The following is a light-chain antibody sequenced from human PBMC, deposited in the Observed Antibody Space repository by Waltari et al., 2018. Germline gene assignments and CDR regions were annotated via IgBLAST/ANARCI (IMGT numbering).Light chain of an antibody. CDR3: QHYVRLPAT. V-gene: IGKV3-20*01. CDR1: QSVSRT. Sequence: EIVLTQSPGTLSLSPGERATLSCRASQSVSRTLAWYQQKPGQAPSLLIYGASSRATGMPERFSGGGSVTDFSLTVSRLEPEDVAVYYCQHYVRLPATFGQGTKVEIK. CDR2: GAS. J-gene: IGKJ1*01.